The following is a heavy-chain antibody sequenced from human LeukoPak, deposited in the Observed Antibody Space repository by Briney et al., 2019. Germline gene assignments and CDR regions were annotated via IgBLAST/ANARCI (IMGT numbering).Heavy chain of an antibody. V-gene: IGHV3-30*18. CDR2: ISYDGSNK. Sequence: GGSLRLSCAASGFTFSSYGMHWVRQAPGKGLEWVAVISYDGSNKYYADSVKGRFTISRDNSKNTLYLQMNSLRAEDTAVYCCAKRIRSSGWIDYWGQGTLVTVSS. CDR1: GFTFSSYG. CDR3: AKRIRSSGWIDY. D-gene: IGHD6-19*01. J-gene: IGHJ4*02.